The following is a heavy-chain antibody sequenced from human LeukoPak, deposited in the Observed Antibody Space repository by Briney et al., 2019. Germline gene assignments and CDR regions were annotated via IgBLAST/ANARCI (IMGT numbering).Heavy chain of an antibody. CDR3: ARGLGRWLKLSVFDY. D-gene: IGHD5-24*01. V-gene: IGHV5-51*01. CDR2: IYPGDSDT. CDR1: GYSFSNYW. J-gene: IGHJ4*02. Sequence: PGESLKISCKGSGYSFSNYWIGWVRQMPGKGLEWMGIIYPGDSDTKYSPSFQGQVTISADKSISTAYLQWSSLKASDTAMYYCARGLGRWLKLSVFDYWGQGTLVTVSS.